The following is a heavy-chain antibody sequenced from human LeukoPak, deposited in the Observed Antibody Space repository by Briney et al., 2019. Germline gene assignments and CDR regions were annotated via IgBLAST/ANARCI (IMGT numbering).Heavy chain of an antibody. CDR1: GGSISSYY. CDR2: IYYSGST. Sequence: PSETLSLTCTVSGGSISSYYWSWIRQPPGKGLEWIGYIYYSGSTNCNPSLKSRVTISVDTSKNQFSLKLSSVTAADTAVYYCARFEGDAFDYWGQGTLVTVSS. J-gene: IGHJ4*02. CDR3: ARFEGDAFDY. D-gene: IGHD3-16*01. V-gene: IGHV4-59*08.